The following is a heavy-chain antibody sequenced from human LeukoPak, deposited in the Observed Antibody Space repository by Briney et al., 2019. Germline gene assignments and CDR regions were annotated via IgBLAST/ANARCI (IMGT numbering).Heavy chain of an antibody. CDR1: GGSLSGFS. J-gene: IGHJ3*02. D-gene: IGHD6-19*01. Sequence: SETLSLTCDVSGGSLSGFSWTWIRQTPGKGLEWIGYIYYSGSTNYNPSLKSRVTISVDTSKNQFSLKLSSVTAADTAVYYCARARIAVAAFDIWGQGTMVTVSS. CDR2: IYYSGST. CDR3: ARARIAVAAFDI. V-gene: IGHV4-59*01.